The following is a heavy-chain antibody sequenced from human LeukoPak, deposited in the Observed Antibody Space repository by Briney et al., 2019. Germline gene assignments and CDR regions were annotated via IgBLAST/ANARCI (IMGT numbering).Heavy chain of an antibody. CDR1: GGTFANYA. CDR2: IIPIFGTG. Sequence: SVKVSCTASGGTFANYAISWVRKAPGQGLEWMGGIIPIFGTGDSAQKFQDRLTITADESTRTTYMELSSLRSEDTAVYYCAKAHDDFRQFDYWGQGTLVTVSS. D-gene: IGHD3-3*01. J-gene: IGHJ4*01. CDR3: AKAHDDFRQFDY. V-gene: IGHV1-69*13.